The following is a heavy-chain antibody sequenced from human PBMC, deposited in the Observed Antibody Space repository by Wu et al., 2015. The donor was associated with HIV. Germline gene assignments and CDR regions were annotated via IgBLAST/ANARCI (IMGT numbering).Heavy chain of an antibody. Sequence: QVQLVQSGAEVKKPGASVKVSCKASGHTFIGYYIHWVRQAPGQGLEWMGWINPNSDGTNYAQRFQDKVSMTRDTSISTAYMELRRLISDDTAIYFCLTALDGVAYWGQGTLVTVSS. CDR2: INPNSDGT. CDR3: LTALDGVAY. V-gene: IGHV1-2*02. CDR1: GHTFIGYY. D-gene: IGHD2-8*01. J-gene: IGHJ4*02.